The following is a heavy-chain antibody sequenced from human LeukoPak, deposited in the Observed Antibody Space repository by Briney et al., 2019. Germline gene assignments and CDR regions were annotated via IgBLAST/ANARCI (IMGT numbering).Heavy chain of an antibody. CDR3: ARELPREVTLDY. D-gene: IGHD2-21*02. CDR1: GFTFISYG. V-gene: IGHV3-74*01. Sequence: GGSLRLSCAVSGFTFISYGMQWVRQAPGKGLAWVSRIDTDGISTTYADSVKGRFTISRDNAKNTLYLQMNSLGAEDTAVCYCARELPREVTLDYWGQGTLVTVSS. CDR2: IDTDGIST. J-gene: IGHJ4*01.